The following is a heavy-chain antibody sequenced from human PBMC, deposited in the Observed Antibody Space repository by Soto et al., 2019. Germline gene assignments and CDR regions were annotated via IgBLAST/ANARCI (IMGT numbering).Heavy chain of an antibody. CDR3: ARDQDFWSGYYLSGSQNAFDI. D-gene: IGHD3-3*01. CDR1: GYTFTSYA. CDR2: INAGNGNT. V-gene: IGHV1-3*01. Sequence: ASVKVSCKASGYTFTSYAMHWVRQAPGQRLEWMGWINAGNGNTKYSQKFQGRVTITRDTSASTAYMELSSLRSEDTAVYYCARDQDFWSGYYLSGSQNAFDIWAQGTMVTVSS. J-gene: IGHJ3*02.